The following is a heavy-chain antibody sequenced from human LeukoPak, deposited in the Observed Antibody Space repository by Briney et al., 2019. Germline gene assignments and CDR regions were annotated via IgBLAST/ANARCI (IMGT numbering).Heavy chain of an antibody. CDR1: GFTFSSYE. CDR2: ISSSGNNM. CDR3: ARELQTSGFDP. Sequence: PGGSLRLSCAASGFTFSSYEMNWVRQAPGRGLEWVSYISSSGNNMDYADSVKGRFTISRDNAKNSLYLQMNSLRADDTALYYCARELQTSGFDPWGQGTLVIVSS. J-gene: IGHJ5*02. V-gene: IGHV3-48*03. D-gene: IGHD6-19*01.